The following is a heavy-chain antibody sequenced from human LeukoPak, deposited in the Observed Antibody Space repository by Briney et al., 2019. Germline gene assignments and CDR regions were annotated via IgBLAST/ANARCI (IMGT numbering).Heavy chain of an antibody. CDR2: ISGTGGRT. D-gene: IGHD3-22*01. CDR3: ARDVPYYYDSSGYYSPFDC. Sequence: GGSLRLSCAASGFTFSTCAMTGVRQAPGKGLEGVSDISGTGGRTYYADSVKGRFTISRDNSKNTVDMLMNSLRAEDTAIYYCARDVPYYYDSSGYYSPFDCWGQGTLVTVSS. V-gene: IGHV3-23*01. J-gene: IGHJ4*02. CDR1: GFTFSTCA.